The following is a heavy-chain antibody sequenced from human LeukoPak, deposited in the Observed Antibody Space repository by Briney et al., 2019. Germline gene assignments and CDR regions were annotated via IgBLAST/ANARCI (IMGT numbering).Heavy chain of an antibody. Sequence: HPGGSLRLSCAASGFTFSNSAMSWVRQAPGKGLEWVSTISGSGGSTYYADSVKGRFTISRDNSKNTLYLQMNSLRAEDTAVYYCAKGGYSSTWRNYYDYWGQGTLVTVSS. D-gene: IGHD6-13*01. CDR2: ISGSGGST. V-gene: IGHV3-23*01. J-gene: IGHJ4*02. CDR1: GFTFSNSA. CDR3: AKGGYSSTWRNYYDY.